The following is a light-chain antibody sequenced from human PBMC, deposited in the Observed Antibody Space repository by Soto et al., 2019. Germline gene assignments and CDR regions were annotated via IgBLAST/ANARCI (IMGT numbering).Light chain of an antibody. CDR2: SNN. Sequence: QSVLTQPPSASGTPGQRVTISCSGSSSNIGRNPVNWYQQFPGTAPKLLLYSNNQRPSGVPDRFSGSKSGTSASLAISGLQSEDEADYYCAPWDATLNGHGGFGRGTKLTVL. CDR3: APWDATLNGHGG. J-gene: IGLJ2*01. V-gene: IGLV1-44*01. CDR1: SSNIGRNP.